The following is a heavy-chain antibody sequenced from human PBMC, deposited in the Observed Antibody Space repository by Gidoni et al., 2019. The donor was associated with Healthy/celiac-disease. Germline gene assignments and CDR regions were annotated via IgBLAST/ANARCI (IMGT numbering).Heavy chain of an antibody. J-gene: IGHJ5*02. CDR2: IYYSGST. CDR3: ARQKIDYGGNSKWFDP. Sequence: SCRSRAQDWIRQPPGKGLEWIGSIYYSGSTYYNPSLKSRVTISVDTSKNQFSLKLSSVTAADTAVYYCARQKIDYGGNSKWFDPWGQGTLVTVSS. V-gene: IGHV4-39*01. D-gene: IGHD4-17*01. CDR1: SCRSRA.